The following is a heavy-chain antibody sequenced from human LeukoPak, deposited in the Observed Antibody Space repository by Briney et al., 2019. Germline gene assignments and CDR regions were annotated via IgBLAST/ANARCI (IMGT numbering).Heavy chain of an antibody. CDR2: INPNSGGT. J-gene: IGHJ6*02. CDR3: ARATPVWAKSYYGMDV. Sequence: ASVKVSCKAAGYTFTCYYMHWVRQAPGQGLEWMGWINPNSGGTNYAQKFQGRVTMTRDTSISTAYMELSRLRSDDTAVYYCARATPVWAKSYYGMDVWGQGTTVTVSS. V-gene: IGHV1-2*02. D-gene: IGHD7-27*01. CDR1: GYTFTCYY.